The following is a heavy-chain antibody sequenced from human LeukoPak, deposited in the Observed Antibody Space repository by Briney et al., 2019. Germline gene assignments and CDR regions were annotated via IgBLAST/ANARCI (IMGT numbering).Heavy chain of an antibody. CDR2: ITSSSSTI. CDR1: GFTFSTYS. Sequence: GGSLILSCAASGFTFSTYSMNWVRQAPGKGLEWVSYITSSSSTIYYADSVKGRFTISRDNAKNSLYLQVNSLRDEDTAVYYCARGRGSSSWDFDYWGQGTLVTVSS. D-gene: IGHD6-13*01. J-gene: IGHJ4*02. V-gene: IGHV3-48*02. CDR3: ARGRGSSSWDFDY.